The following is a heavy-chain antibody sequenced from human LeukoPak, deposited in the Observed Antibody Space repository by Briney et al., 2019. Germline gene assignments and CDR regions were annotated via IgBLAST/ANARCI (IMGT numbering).Heavy chain of an antibody. J-gene: IGHJ6*01. CDR3: AKDRQGGYYYYDMDV. CDR1: GFTFSSYA. Sequence: GGSLRLSCAASGFTFSSYAMSWVRQAPGKGLEWVSAISGSGGSTYYADSVKGRFTISRDNSKNTLYLQMNSLRAEDTAVYYCAKDRQGGYYYYDMDVWGQGTTVTVSS. CDR2: ISGSGGST. V-gene: IGHV3-23*01. D-gene: IGHD3-16*01.